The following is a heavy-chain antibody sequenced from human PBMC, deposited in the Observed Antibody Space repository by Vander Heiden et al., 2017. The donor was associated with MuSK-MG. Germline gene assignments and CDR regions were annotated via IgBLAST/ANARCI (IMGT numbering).Heavy chain of an antibody. V-gene: IGHV4-39*01. D-gene: IGHD1-26*01. J-gene: IGHJ4*02. CDR1: GGSISSSNYY. CDR2: LYYTGST. CDR3: ATSDRGSYHDGYFDC. Sequence: QLQLQESGPGLVRPSETLSLRCTVSGGSISSSNYYWGWIRQTPGKGLEWIGTLYYTGSTYYNPSLKSRVILSVDTSQNQMSLKVRSVTAADTAVYYCATSDRGSYHDGYFDCWGQGTLVTVSS.